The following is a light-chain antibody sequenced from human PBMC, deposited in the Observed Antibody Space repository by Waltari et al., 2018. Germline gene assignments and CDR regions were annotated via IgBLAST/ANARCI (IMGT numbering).Light chain of an antibody. Sequence: DIVMTQSPATLSLSPGESATLPCRASQSVRSTFAWFQQKPGQPPMLLIYGTSTRATGIPARFSGSGSGTEFSLTISSLQPEDFATYYCQQYDHWPWTFGQGTRVEAK. V-gene: IGKV3D-15*01. CDR1: QSVRST. J-gene: IGKJ1*01. CDR3: QQYDHWPWT. CDR2: GTS.